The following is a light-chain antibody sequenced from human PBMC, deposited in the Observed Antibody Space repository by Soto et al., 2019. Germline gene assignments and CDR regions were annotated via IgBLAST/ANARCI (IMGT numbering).Light chain of an antibody. CDR2: DAS. V-gene: IGKV1-33*01. Sequence: PSSLSSSVGNRVTITCRASQGISNYLAWYQQKPGKGPKLLIYDASNLETGVPSRFSGSGSGTDFTFTISSLQPEDIATYYCQQYGTFGQGTRLEIK. CDR1: QGISNY. CDR3: QQYGT. J-gene: IGKJ5*01.